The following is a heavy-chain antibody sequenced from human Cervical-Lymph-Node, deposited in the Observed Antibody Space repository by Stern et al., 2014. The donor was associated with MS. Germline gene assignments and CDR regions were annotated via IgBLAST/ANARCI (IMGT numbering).Heavy chain of an antibody. CDR1: GNTFSDSY. CDR3: ARQRIIDMVDDAFDI. V-gene: IGHV1-2*06. J-gene: IGHJ3*02. Sequence: QVQLMQSGPAVKKPGASLKVSCKASGNTFSDSYLHWLRQAPGQGLEWMGRIDPDRGHTNYAQRFHGMITLTRDTSTNTAYLELKSLTSDDMAVYYCARQRIIDMVDDAFDIWGQGTRVAVSS. D-gene: IGHD2/OR15-2a*01. CDR2: IDPDRGHT.